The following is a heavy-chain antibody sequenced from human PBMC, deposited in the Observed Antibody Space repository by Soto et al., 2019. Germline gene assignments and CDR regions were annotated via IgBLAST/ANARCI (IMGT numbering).Heavy chain of an antibody. V-gene: IGHV3-30*18. D-gene: IGHD6-6*01. CDR3: AKALLGSSSLLDY. CDR1: GFTFSSYG. J-gene: IGHJ4*02. CDR2: ISYDGSNK. Sequence: GGSLRLSCAASGFTFSSYGMHWVRQAPGKGLEWVAVISYDGSNKYYADSVKGRFTISRDNSKNTLYLQMNSLRAEDTALYYCAKALLGSSSLLDYWGQGTLVTVSS.